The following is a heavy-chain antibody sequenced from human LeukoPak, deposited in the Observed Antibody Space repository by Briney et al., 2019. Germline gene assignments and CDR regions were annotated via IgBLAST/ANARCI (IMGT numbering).Heavy chain of an antibody. CDR1: GGSISSSSYY. CDR3: ARQYYGFDP. CDR2: FYYSGST. V-gene: IGHV4-39*01. Sequence: PSETLSLTCTVSGGSISSSSYYWGWIRQPPGKGLEWIGSFYYSGSTNYNPSLKSRVTISVDMSKNQFSLKQSSVTAADTAVYYCARQYYGFDPWGQGTLVTVSS. J-gene: IGHJ5*02. D-gene: IGHD3-10*01.